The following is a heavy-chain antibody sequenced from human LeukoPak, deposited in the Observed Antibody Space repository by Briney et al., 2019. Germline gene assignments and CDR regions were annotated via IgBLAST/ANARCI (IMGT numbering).Heavy chain of an antibody. CDR2: ISYDGSNK. J-gene: IGHJ4*02. CDR3: AREVATIGTYYFDY. V-gene: IGHV3-30-3*01. CDR1: GFTFSSYA. D-gene: IGHD5-12*01. Sequence: GGSLRLSCAASGFTFSSYAMHWVRQAPGKGLEWVAVISYDGSNKYYVDSVKGRFTISRDNSKNTLYLQMNSLRAEDTAVYYCAREVATIGTYYFDYWGQGTLVTVSS.